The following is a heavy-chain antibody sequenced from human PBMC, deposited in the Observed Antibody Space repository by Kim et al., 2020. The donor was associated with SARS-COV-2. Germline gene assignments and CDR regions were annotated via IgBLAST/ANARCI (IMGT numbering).Heavy chain of an antibody. CDR1: GSSISSYF. CDR2: VSYSGST. Sequence: SETLSLTCTVSGSSISSYFWSWIRQPPGKGLEWIGYVSYSGSTNYSPSLKSRVTISVDTSKNQFSLRLSSVTAADTAVYYCARNRIGSYLDSWGQGTLVTVSS. CDR3: ARNRIGSYLDS. V-gene: IGHV4-59*01. J-gene: IGHJ4*03.